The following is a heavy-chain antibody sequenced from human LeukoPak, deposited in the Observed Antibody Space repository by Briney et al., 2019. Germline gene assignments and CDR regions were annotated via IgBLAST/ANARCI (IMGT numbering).Heavy chain of an antibody. J-gene: IGHJ6*03. D-gene: IGHD4-11*01. Sequence: GGSLRLSCAASGFTFSSYSMNWVRQAPGKGLEWVSYISSSSSTIYYAASVKGRFTISRDNAKNSLYLQMNSLRAEDTAVYYCARDADYSNQGLGYYYYYMDVRGKGTTVTVSS. CDR2: ISSSSSTI. CDR3: ARDADYSNQGLGYYYYYMDV. CDR1: GFTFSSYS. V-gene: IGHV3-48*04.